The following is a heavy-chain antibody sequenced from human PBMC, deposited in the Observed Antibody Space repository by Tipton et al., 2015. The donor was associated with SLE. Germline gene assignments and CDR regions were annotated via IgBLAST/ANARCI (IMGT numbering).Heavy chain of an antibody. Sequence: TLSLTCTVSGGSISSYYWSWIRQPPGKGLEWIGYIYYSGSTNYNPSLKSRVTISVDTSKNQFSLKLSSVTAADTAVYYCASRTAAIDFWGQGTLVTVSS. CDR2: IYYSGST. J-gene: IGHJ4*02. CDR1: GGSISSYY. V-gene: IGHV4-59*12. D-gene: IGHD6-13*01. CDR3: ASRTAAIDF.